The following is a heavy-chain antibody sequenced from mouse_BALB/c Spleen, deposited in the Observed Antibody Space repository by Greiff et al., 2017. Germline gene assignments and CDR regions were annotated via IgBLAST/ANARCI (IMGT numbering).Heavy chain of an antibody. J-gene: IGHJ2*01. CDR1: GFTFSSFG. CDR3: ARRGLGDYFDY. D-gene: IGHD4-1*01. CDR2: ISSGSSTI. Sequence: EVQVVESGGGLVQPGGSRKLSCAASGFTFSSFGMHWVRQAPEKGLEWVAYISSGSSTIYYADTVKGRFTISRDNPKNTLFLQMTSLRSEDTAMYYCARRGLGDYFDYWGQGTTLTVSS. V-gene: IGHV5-17*02.